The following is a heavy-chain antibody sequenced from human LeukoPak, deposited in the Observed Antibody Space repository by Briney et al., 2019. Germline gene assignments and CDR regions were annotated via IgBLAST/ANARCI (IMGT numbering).Heavy chain of an antibody. V-gene: IGHV4-38-2*02. CDR2: IYHSGST. CDR1: GYSISSGYY. J-gene: IGHJ4*02. Sequence: PSETLSLTCTVSGYSISSGYYWGWIRQPPGKGLEWIGSIYHSGSTYYNPSLKSRVTISVDTSKNQFSLKLSSVTAADTAVYYCARDPGFGEPYFDYWGQGTLVTVSS. D-gene: IGHD3-10*01. CDR3: ARDPGFGEPYFDY.